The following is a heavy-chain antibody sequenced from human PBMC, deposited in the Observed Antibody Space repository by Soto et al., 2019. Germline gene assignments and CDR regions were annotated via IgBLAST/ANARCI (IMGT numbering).Heavy chain of an antibody. Sequence: GASVKVSCKASGYTFTSYGISWVRQAPGQGLEWMGWISAYNGNTNYAQKLQGRVTMTTDTSTSTAYMELRRLRSDDTAVYYCARYCSSTSCYTRSYYYYGMDVWGQGTTVTVSS. CDR2: ISAYNGNT. CDR3: ARYCSSTSCYTRSYYYYGMDV. J-gene: IGHJ6*02. V-gene: IGHV1-18*01. CDR1: GYTFTSYG. D-gene: IGHD2-2*02.